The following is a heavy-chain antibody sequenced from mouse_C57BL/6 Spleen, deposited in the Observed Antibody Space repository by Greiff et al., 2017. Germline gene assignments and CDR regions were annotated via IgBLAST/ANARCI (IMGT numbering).Heavy chain of an antibody. V-gene: IGHV5-4*01. CDR2: ISDGGSYT. CDR3: ARDSSRDMDY. D-gene: IGHD2-12*01. J-gene: IGHJ4*01. CDR1: GFTFSSYA. Sequence: EVKLVESGGGLVKPGGSLKLSCAASGFTFSSYAMSWVRQTPEKRLEWVATISDGGSYTYYPDNVKGRFTISRDNAKNNLYLQMSHLKSEDTAMYYCARDSSRDMDYWGQGTSVTVSS.